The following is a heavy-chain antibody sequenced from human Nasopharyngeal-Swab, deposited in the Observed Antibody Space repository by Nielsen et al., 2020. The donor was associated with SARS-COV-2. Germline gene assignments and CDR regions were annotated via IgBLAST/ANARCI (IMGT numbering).Heavy chain of an antibody. J-gene: IGHJ4*02. CDR3: VKAVGSYMYYFDY. D-gene: IGHD1-26*01. CDR1: GFTFSSYW. CDR2: INADGSST. V-gene: IGHV3-74*01. Sequence: GESLKISCAASGFTFSSYWMHWVRQAPGEGLVWVSRINADGSSTYYADSVKGRFTISRDNSKNTLYLQMSSLRAEDTAVYYCVKAVGSYMYYFDYWGQGTLVTVSS.